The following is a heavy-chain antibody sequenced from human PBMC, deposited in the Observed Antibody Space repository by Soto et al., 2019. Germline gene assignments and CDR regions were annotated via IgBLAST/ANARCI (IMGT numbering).Heavy chain of an antibody. J-gene: IGHJ4*02. CDR2: INPESTTL. CDR1: EITLNISW. CDR3: ARAGGTTVTGLWHFYS. Sequence: GGSLRLSCTASEITLNISWMHWIRQAPGKGLVWVSRINPESTTLTYADSVTGRFTISRDCAKNTHYLQMNSLRAEDTAVYYCARAGGTTVTGLWHFYSWGQGTLVTVSS. D-gene: IGHD4-17*01. V-gene: IGHV3-74*01.